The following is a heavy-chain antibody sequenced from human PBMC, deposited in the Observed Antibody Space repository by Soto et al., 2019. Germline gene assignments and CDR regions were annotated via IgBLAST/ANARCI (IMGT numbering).Heavy chain of an antibody. D-gene: IGHD2-21*02. V-gene: IGHV1-69*13. J-gene: IGHJ6*02. CDR3: ARTKKPSIVLLTAIHYYYYGTAF. CDR2: IIPIFGTA. Sequence: PSENVSCKASGGTFSSYAISWVRQAPGQGLEWMGGIIPIFGTANYAQKFQGRVTITADESTSTAYMELSSLRSEDTAVYYCARTKKPSIVLLTAIHYYYYGTAFPGQGTTVIVS. CDR1: GGTFSSYA.